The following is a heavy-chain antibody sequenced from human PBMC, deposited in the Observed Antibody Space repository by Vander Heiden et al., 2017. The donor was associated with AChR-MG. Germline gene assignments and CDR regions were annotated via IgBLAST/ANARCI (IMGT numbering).Heavy chain of an antibody. CDR1: GGTFSSYA. CDR3: ATQIAVAGHYYFDY. J-gene: IGHJ4*02. CDR2: IIPIFGTA. D-gene: IGHD6-19*01. V-gene: IGHV1-69*01. Sequence: EVKKPGSSVKVSCKASGGTFSSYAISWVQQAPGQGLEWMGGIIPIFGTANYAQKFQGRVTITADESTSTAYMELSSLRSEDTAVYYCATQIAVAGHYYFDYWGQGTLVTVSS.